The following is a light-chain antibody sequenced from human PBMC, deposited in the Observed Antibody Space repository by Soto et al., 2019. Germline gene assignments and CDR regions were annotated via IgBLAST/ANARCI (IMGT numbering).Light chain of an antibody. Sequence: DIQMTQSPSSLTASVGDRVTITCRASQAISNYLAWYQQKPGKGPKLLMYTASTLQSGVPSRFSVSRSGTDFTLTISSLQPEDVATDDGQKYNSATYTFGHGTKLEI. V-gene: IGKV1-27*01. J-gene: IGKJ2*01. CDR1: QAISNY. CDR3: QKYNSATYT. CDR2: TAS.